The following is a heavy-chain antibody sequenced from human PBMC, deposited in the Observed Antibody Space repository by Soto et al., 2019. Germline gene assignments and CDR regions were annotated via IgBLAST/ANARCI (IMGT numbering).Heavy chain of an antibody. J-gene: IGHJ6*03. V-gene: IGHV1-8*01. CDR3: ARGSSSSQYMDV. D-gene: IGHD6-6*01. Sequence: ALVKVSCKASGYTFTSYDINWVRQATGQGLEWMGWMNPNSGNTGYAQKFQGRVTMTRNTSISTAYMELSSLRSEDTAVYYCARGSSSSQYMDVWGKGTTVTVSS. CDR1: GYTFTSYD. CDR2: MNPNSGNT.